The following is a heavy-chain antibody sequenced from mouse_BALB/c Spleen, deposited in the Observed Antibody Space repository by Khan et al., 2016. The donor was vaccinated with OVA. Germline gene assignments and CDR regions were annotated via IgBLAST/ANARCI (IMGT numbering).Heavy chain of an antibody. CDR1: DFSLTNFG. Sequence: QVQLQQSGPGLVQPSQSLSITCTVSDFSLTNFGVHWVRQSPGQSLEWLGVIWSGGNTDYNAAFIYRLSISKDNSKSQVILKMNSLQADDTAIYXCARNGDFHDYGYGGMDYWGQGTSVTVSS. CDR3: ARNGDFHDYGYGGMDY. J-gene: IGHJ4*01. D-gene: IGHD1-2*01. CDR2: IWSGGNT. V-gene: IGHV2-2*01.